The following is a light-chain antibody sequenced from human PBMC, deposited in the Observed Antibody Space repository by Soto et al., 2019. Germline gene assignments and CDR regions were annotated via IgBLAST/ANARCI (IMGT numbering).Light chain of an antibody. CDR1: SSDVGGYNY. CDR3: SSYATSSTLP. V-gene: IGLV2-14*01. Sequence: QSALTQPASVSGSPGQSITISCSGTSSDVGGYNYVSWYQQYPGKAPKLMIYDVSHRPSGVSNRFSGSKSGNTASLTISGLQAEDEADYYCSSYATSSTLPFGTGTKLTVL. CDR2: DVS. J-gene: IGLJ1*01.